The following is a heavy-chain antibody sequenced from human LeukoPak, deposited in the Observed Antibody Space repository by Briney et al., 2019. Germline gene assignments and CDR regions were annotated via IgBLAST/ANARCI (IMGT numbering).Heavy chain of an antibody. CDR2: INPNSGGA. CDR1: GYTFTGYY. V-gene: IGHV1-2*02. CDR3: ARGPELWFGELHFDY. J-gene: IGHJ4*02. Sequence: ASVKVSCKASGYTFTGYYMHWVRQAPGQGLEWMGWINPNSGGANYAQKFQGRVTMTRDTSISTAYMELSRLRSDDTAVYYRARGPELWFGELHFDYWGQGTLVTVSS. D-gene: IGHD3-10*01.